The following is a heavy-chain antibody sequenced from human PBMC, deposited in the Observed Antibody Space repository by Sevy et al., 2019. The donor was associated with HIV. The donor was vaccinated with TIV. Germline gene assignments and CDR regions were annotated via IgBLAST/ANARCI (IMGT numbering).Heavy chain of an antibody. J-gene: IGHJ4*02. Sequence: ASVKVSCKASGYIFTSYGISWVRQAPRQGLEWMGWINGQNGNTNYVLNLQGRVTMTTDTSTNTAYMELRSLRSDDTAVYYCARDGYDGSGYQRGLFDFWGQGTLVTVSS. D-gene: IGHD3-22*01. CDR2: INGQNGNT. CDR1: GYIFTSYG. V-gene: IGHV1-18*01. CDR3: ARDGYDGSGYQRGLFDF.